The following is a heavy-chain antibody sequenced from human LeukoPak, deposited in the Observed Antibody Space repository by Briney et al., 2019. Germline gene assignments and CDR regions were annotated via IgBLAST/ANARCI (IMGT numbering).Heavy chain of an antibody. Sequence: GGSLRLSCAASGFTFDDYAMNWVRQAPGKGLEWVSAIGVSGDQTFYADSVKGRFTISRDNSKNTLSLAMNNLRAEDTAVYYCAKERNARGALDYWGRGTLVTVSS. CDR2: IGVSGDQT. D-gene: IGHD2-2*01. CDR3: AKERNARGALDY. CDR1: GFTFDDYA. V-gene: IGHV3-23*01. J-gene: IGHJ4*02.